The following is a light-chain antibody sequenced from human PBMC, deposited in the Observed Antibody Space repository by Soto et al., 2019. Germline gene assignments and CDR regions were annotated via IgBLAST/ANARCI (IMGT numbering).Light chain of an antibody. V-gene: IGKV3D-20*01. CDR3: QQYGSSPLT. Sequence: EIVLTQSPATLSLSPGERATLSCGAGQSVGSSYLAWYQQKPGLAPRLLIYDASTRATGIPDRFSGSASGTDFTLTISRLEPEDFAVYYCQQYGSSPLTFGGGTKVDIK. CDR1: QSVGSSY. J-gene: IGKJ4*01. CDR2: DAS.